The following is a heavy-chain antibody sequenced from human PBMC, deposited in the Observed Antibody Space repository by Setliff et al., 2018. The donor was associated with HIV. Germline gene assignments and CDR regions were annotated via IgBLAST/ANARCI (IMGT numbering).Heavy chain of an antibody. Sequence: GGSLRLSCAASGFTFSSYAMSWVRQAPGKGLEWVSAISGSGGSTYYADFVKGRFTISRANSKNTLYLQMNSLRAEDTAVYYCAKAPLTIVATGGEDCWGQGTLVTVSS. CDR1: GFTFSSYA. J-gene: IGHJ4*02. D-gene: IGHD6-13*01. V-gene: IGHV3-23*01. CDR3: AKAPLTIVATGGEDC. CDR2: ISGSGGST.